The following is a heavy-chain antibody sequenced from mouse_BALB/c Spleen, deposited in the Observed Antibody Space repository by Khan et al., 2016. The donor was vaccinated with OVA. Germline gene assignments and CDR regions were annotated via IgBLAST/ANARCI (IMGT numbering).Heavy chain of an antibody. V-gene: IGHV5-6-4*01. CDR3: TSDRNYYGMSFYVDY. D-gene: IGHD1-1*01. J-gene: IGHJ2*01. Sequence: EVELVESGGGLVKPGGSLRLSCEASGFTFSSYSMSWVRQTPEKRLEWVATITSGGSYTYYPDSVQGRFTISRDNAKNTLYLQMSSLKSEDTAIYYCTSDRNYYGMSFYVDYWGQGTTLTVSS. CDR2: ITSGGSYT. CDR1: GFTFSSYS.